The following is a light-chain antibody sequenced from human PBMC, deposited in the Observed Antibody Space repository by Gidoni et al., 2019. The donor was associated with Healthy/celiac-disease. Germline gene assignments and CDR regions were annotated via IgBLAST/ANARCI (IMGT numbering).Light chain of an antibody. CDR3: QQLNSYPIT. CDR1: QGSSSY. CDR2: AAS. Sequence: QLTQSPSFLSASVGDSGTITCRASQGSSSYLAWYQQKPAKAPKLLIYAASTCQSGVPARFSGSGSGTEFTLTISSLQPQDYATYYCQQLNSYPITFGQGTRLEIK. J-gene: IGKJ5*01. V-gene: IGKV1-9*01.